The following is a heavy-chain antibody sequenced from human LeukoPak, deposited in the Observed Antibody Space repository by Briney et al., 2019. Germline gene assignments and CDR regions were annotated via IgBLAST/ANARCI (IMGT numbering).Heavy chain of an antibody. CDR2: IYSGGTT. D-gene: IGHD4-23*01. V-gene: IGHV3-53*01. CDR3: ARRAGGYSHPYDY. CDR1: GFTVSGNY. Sequence: SGGSLRLSCAVSGFTVSGNYMSWVRQARGKGLEWVSLIYSGGTTYYADSVKGRFTISRDNSKNTLYLQMNSLRAEDTAVYYCARRAGGYSHPYDYWGQGILVTVSS. J-gene: IGHJ4*02.